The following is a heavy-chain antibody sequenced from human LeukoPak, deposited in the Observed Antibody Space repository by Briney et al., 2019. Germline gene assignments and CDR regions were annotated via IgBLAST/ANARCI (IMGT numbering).Heavy chain of an antibody. CDR1: GGSISSYY. Sequence: SETLSLTCTVSGGSISSYYWSWIRQPAGKGLEWIGRIYTSGSTNYSPSLKSRVTVSVDTSKNQFSLKLSSVTAADTAVYYCARYLANYDAFDIWGQGTMVTVSS. J-gene: IGHJ3*02. CDR2: IYTSGST. CDR3: ARYLANYDAFDI. D-gene: IGHD4/OR15-4a*01. V-gene: IGHV4-4*07.